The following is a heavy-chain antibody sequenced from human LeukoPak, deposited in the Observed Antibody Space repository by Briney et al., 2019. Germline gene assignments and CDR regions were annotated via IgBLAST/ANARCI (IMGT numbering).Heavy chain of an antibody. CDR2: IWYGGSNK. Sequence: GGSLRLSCAASGFTFSSYGMHWVRQAPGKGLEWVAVIWYGGSNKYYADSVKGRFTISRDNSKNTLYLQMNSLRAEDTAVYYCARGGDRRSYYYGMDVWGQGTTVTVSS. J-gene: IGHJ6*02. D-gene: IGHD7-27*01. CDR3: ARGGDRRSYYYGMDV. V-gene: IGHV3-33*08. CDR1: GFTFSSYG.